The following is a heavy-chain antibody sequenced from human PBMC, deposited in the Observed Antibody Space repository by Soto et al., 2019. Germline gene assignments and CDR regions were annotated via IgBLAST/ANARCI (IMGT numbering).Heavy chain of an antibody. D-gene: IGHD6-19*01. CDR2: INPNSGGT. J-gene: IGHJ3*02. CDR1: GYIFIDYY. V-gene: IGHV1-2*04. Sequence: GASVKVPCKTSGYIFIDYYIHGLRQAPGPGLEWMGWINPNSGGTDYAQKFQGWVTMTRNTSISTAYMELSSLTSEDTAVYYCVCVWRKAQWRVPKSAFDIWGKGTLVTVSS. CDR3: VCVWRKAQWRVPKSAFDI.